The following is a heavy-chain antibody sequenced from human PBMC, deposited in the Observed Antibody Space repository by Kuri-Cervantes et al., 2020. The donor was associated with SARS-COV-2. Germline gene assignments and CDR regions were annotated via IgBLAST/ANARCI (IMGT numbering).Heavy chain of an antibody. CDR1: GFSFRSYW. CDR2: IRQDGNEI. Sequence: GGSLRLSCGASGFSFRSYWMSWVRQAPGKGLEWVANIRQDGNEIFYVDSVKGRFTISRDNAKNLLSLQMSSLRVEDTAVYYCARDTVYSSSSGGIDVWGQGTTVTVSS. D-gene: IGHD6-6*01. J-gene: IGHJ6*02. CDR3: ARDTVYSSSSGGIDV. V-gene: IGHV3-7*01.